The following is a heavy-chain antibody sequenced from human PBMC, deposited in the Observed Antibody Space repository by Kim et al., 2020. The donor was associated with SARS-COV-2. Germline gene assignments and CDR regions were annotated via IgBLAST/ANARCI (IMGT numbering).Heavy chain of an antibody. D-gene: IGHD3-22*01. V-gene: IGHV4-59*01. J-gene: IGHJ6*02. CDR3: SRDSYDSSGYYYYYGMDV. Sequence: SETLSLTCTVSGGSISSYYWSWIRQPPGKGLEWIGYIYYSGSTNYNPSLKSRVTISVDTSKNQFSLTLSSVTAADTAVYYCSRDSYDSSGYYYYYGMDVWGQGTTVTFSS. CDR1: GGSISSYY. CDR2: IYYSGST.